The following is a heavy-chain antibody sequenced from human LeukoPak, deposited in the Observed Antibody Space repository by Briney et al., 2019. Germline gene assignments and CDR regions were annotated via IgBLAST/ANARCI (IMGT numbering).Heavy chain of an antibody. CDR1: GYTLTSYG. Sequence: GASVKVSCKASGYTLTSYGISWVRQAPGQGLEWMGWISAYNGNTNYAQKLQGRVTMTTDTSTSTAYMELRSLRSDDTAVYYCAGITMVRGVQKWFDPWGQGTLVTVSS. D-gene: IGHD3-10*01. J-gene: IGHJ5*02. CDR3: AGITMVRGVQKWFDP. V-gene: IGHV1-18*01. CDR2: ISAYNGNT.